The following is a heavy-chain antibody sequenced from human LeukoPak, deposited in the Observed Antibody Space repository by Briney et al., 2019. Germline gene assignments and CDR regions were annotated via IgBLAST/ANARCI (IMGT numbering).Heavy chain of an antibody. V-gene: IGHV4-59*08. CDR1: GGSISSYY. J-gene: IGHJ4*02. Sequence: SETLSLTCTVSGGSISSYYWSWIRQPPGKGLEWIGYIYYSGSTNYNPSLKSQVTISVDTSKNQFSLKLSSVTAADTAVYYCARLIGYSSSWHYDYWGQGTLVTVSS. CDR3: ARLIGYSSSWHYDY. D-gene: IGHD6-13*01. CDR2: IYYSGST.